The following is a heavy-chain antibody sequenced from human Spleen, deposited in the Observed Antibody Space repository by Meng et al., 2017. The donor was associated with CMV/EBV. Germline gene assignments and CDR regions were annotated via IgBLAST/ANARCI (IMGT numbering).Heavy chain of an antibody. D-gene: IGHD3-22*01. J-gene: IGHJ5*02. CDR2: IHYSGST. Sequence: QGQLSESGPGPVKPSQTLSLTCTVSGGSISSGTYYWGWIRQLPGKGLEWIAYIHYSGSTYYSPSLKSRVTISVDTSRNQLSLKLSSMTAADTAVYYCARYVFDSSSLYSNWFDPWGQGTLVTVSS. CDR3: ARYVFDSSSLYSNWFDP. CDR1: GGSISSGTYY. V-gene: IGHV4-31*03.